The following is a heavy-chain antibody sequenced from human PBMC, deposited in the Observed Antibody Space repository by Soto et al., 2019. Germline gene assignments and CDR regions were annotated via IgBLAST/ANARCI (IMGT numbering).Heavy chain of an antibody. V-gene: IGHV1-24*01. CDR3: ATDLIAAAGTGP. Sequence: ASVKVSCKVSGYTLTELSMHWVRQAPGKGLERMGGFDPEDGETIYAQKFQGRVTMTEDTSTDTAYMELSSLRSEDTAVYYCATDLIAAAGTGPWGQGTLVTVSS. D-gene: IGHD6-13*01. CDR1: GYTLTELS. CDR2: FDPEDGET. J-gene: IGHJ5*02.